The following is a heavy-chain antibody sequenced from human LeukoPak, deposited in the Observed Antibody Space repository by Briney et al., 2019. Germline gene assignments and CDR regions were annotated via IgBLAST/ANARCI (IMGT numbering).Heavy chain of an antibody. CDR2: ISSSSSYI. V-gene: IGHV3-21*01. CDR3: ASRYSSSWYYFDY. J-gene: IGHJ4*02. CDR1: GFTFSSYS. D-gene: IGHD6-13*01. Sequence: GGSLRLSCAASGFTFSSYSMNWVRQPPGKGLEWVSSISSSSSYIYYADSVKGRFTISRDNAKNSLYLQMNSLRAEDTAVYYCASRYSSSWYYFDYWGQGTLVTVSS.